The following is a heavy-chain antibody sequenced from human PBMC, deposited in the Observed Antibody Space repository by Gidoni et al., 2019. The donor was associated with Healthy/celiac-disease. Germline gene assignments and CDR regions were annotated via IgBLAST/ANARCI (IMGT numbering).Heavy chain of an antibody. CDR3: ARSLTIFGVAPLRFDP. D-gene: IGHD3-3*01. Sequence: EVQLVESGGGLVQPGGSLSLSCAASGFTLSSYAMHWVRQAPGKGLEYVSAISSNGGSTYYANSVKGRFTISRDNSKNTLYLQMGSLRAEDMAVYYCARSLTIFGVAPLRFDPWGQGTLVTVSS. CDR2: ISSNGGST. J-gene: IGHJ5*02. CDR1: GFTLSSYA. V-gene: IGHV3-64*01.